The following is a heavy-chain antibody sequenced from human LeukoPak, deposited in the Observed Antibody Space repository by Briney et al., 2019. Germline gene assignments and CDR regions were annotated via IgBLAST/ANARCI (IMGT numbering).Heavy chain of an antibody. CDR2: IIPIFGTA. CDR3: ARASRYYYDSSGYDPFDY. Sequence: SVKVSCKASGGTFISYAISWVRQAPGQGLEWMGGIIPIFGTANYAQKFQGRVTITADESTSTAYMELSSLRSEDTAVYYCARASRYYYDSSGYDPFDYWGQGTLVTVSS. J-gene: IGHJ4*02. D-gene: IGHD3-22*01. V-gene: IGHV1-69*13. CDR1: GGTFISYA.